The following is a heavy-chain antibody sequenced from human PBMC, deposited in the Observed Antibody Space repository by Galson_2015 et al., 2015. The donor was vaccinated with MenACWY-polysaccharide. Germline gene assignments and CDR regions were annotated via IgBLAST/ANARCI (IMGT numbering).Heavy chain of an antibody. J-gene: IGHJ4*02. CDR1: GFTVSSSA. D-gene: IGHD3-10*01. CDR2: ISYDGSNK. Sequence: SLRISCAASGFTVSSSAMHWVRQAPGKGLEWVAVISYDGSNKYYADSVKGRFTISRDNSKNTLYLQMNSLRAEDTAVYYCASDEFRVTMVRGVISPHYFDYWGQGTLVPVSS. V-gene: IGHV3-30-3*01. CDR3: ASDEFRVTMVRGVISPHYFDY.